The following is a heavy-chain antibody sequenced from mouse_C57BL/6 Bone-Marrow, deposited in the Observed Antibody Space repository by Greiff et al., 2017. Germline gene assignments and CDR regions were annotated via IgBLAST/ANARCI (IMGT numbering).Heavy chain of an antibody. V-gene: IGHV14-1*01. CDR1: GFNITDYY. CDR2: IDPEAGDT. D-gene: IGHD2-4*01. Sequence: VQLQQSGAELVRPGASVKLSCTASGFNITDYYMHWVKQRPEQGLEWIGRIDPEAGDTEYAPKFQGKATMTADTSSNTAYLQLSSLTSEDTAVYYCTDDNEGYFDYWGQGTTLTVSS. J-gene: IGHJ2*01. CDR3: TDDNEGYFDY.